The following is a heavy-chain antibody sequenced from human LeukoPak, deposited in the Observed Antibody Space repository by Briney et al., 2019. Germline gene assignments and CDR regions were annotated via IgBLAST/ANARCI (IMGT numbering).Heavy chain of an antibody. CDR2: INHSGST. CDR3: ARELLWFGELSLYYFDY. D-gene: IGHD3-10*01. V-gene: IGHV4-34*01. J-gene: IGHJ4*02. Sequence: SETLSLTCAVHGGSFSPYYRSWIRQSPGKGLEWIGEINHSGSTNYNPSLKSRVTISVDMPKNQFSLKLSSVTAADTAVYYCARELLWFGELSLYYFDYWGQGTLVTVSS. CDR1: GGSFSPYY.